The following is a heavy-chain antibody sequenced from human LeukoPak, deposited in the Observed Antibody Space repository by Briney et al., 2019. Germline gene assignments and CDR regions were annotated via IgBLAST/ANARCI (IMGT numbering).Heavy chain of an antibody. D-gene: IGHD1-26*01. CDR2: INTDNGNT. CDR3: AREKNQQWVDCLQY. Sequence: ASVKVSCKASGTSFTTNAMHWVRQAPGQRLEWMGWINTDNGNTHYSQKFQGRVTITRDTSASTTYMELSSLTSEDTAVYYCAREKNQQWVDCLQYWGQGTLVTVSS. CDR1: GTSFTTNA. J-gene: IGHJ4*02. V-gene: IGHV1-3*04.